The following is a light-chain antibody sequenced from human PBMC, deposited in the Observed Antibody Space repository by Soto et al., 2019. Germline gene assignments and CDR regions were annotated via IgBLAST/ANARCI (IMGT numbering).Light chain of an antibody. V-gene: IGKV3-20*01. CDR2: GAS. CDR3: QQSYSTLT. Sequence: EIVLSQSPCTLSLSTGERATLSCRASQSVSSSYLAWYQQKPGQAPRLLIYGASSRATGIPDRFSGSGSGTDFTPTISSLQPEDFATYYCQQSYSTLTFGQGTRLAIK. CDR1: QSVSSSY. J-gene: IGKJ5*01.